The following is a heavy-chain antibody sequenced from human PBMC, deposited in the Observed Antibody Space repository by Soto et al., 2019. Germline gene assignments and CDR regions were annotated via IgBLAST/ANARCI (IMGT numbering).Heavy chain of an antibody. J-gene: IGHJ6*02. D-gene: IGHD2-8*01. CDR3: AKTRGVMIYAISVYGMDV. V-gene: IGHV3-23*01. Sequence: EVQLLESGGGFIHPGGSLRLSCAASGFSFSSFAMNWVRQAPGKGLEWVSIISGSADSTFYADSVKGRFTISRDNSKSKLYLQINSLRAEDTAVYYCAKTRGVMIYAISVYGMDVWGQGTTVTVSS. CDR2: ISGSADST. CDR1: GFSFSSFA.